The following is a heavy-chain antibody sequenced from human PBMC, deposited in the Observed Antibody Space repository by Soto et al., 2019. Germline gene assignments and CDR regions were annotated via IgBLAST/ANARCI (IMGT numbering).Heavy chain of an antibody. V-gene: IGHV4-31*03. Sequence: QVQLQESGPGLVKPSQTLSLTCTVSGGSISSAGYFWSWIRQPPGKGLEWIGYISYSGSTYYNPSLKSRVTISVDTSNNEFSLNLISVTAGDTAVYYCARTYTSGWSLFDYWGQGTLVTVSS. D-gene: IGHD6-19*01. CDR3: ARTYTSGWSLFDY. CDR2: ISYSGST. J-gene: IGHJ4*02. CDR1: GGSISSAGYF.